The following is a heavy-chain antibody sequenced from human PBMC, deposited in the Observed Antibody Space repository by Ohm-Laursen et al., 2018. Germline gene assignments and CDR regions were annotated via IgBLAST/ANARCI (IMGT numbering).Heavy chain of an antibody. J-gene: IGHJ6*02. CDR2: IFSNGQK. V-gene: IGHV2-26*01. Sequence: TQTLTLTCTVSGFSLSNARMGASWIRQPPGKALEWLAHIFSNGQKFYSTSLKSRLTISKDTSKSQVVLTMTNMDPVDTAPYYCARIRGNPYYYYYYGMDVWGQGTTITVSS. CDR1: GFSLSNARMG. CDR3: ARIRGNPYYYYYYGMDV.